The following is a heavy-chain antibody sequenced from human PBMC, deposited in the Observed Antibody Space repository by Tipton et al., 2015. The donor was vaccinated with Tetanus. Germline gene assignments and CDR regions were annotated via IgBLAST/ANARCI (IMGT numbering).Heavy chain of an antibody. J-gene: IGHJ6*02. CDR3: ARVTPLIAVAESGKSNGMDV. D-gene: IGHD6-19*01. Sequence: TLSLTCTVSGGSISSGGYYWSWIRQHPGKGLEWIGYIYYSGSTYYNPSLKSRVTISVDTSKNQFSLKLSSVTAADTAVYYCARVTPLIAVAESGKSNGMDVWGQGTTVTVSS. V-gene: IGHV4-31*03. CDR2: IYYSGST. CDR1: GGSISSGGYY.